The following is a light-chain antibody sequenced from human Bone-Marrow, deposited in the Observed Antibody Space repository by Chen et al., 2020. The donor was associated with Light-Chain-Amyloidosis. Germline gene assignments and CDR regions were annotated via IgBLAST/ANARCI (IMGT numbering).Light chain of an antibody. J-gene: IGLJ2*01. CDR3: NSRDSSGNHVV. CDR1: SLRSYY. V-gene: IGLV3-19*01. CDR2: GKN. Sequence: SSELTQDPAVSVALGQTVRITCQGDSLRSYYASCYQQKPGQAPVLVNYGKNNRPSGIPDRFSGSSSGNTASLTITGAQAEDEADYYCNSRDSSGNHVVFGGGTKLTVL.